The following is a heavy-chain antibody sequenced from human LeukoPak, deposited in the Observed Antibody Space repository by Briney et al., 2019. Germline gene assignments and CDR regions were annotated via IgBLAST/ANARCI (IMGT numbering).Heavy chain of an antibody. D-gene: IGHD3-3*01. CDR3: ATGGGWVPSFGVVTHIDV. CDR1: GFTFSGYW. Sequence: PGGSLRLSCAASGFTFSGYWMHWVRQGPEKGLELVSRMYNDGHGILYADSVKGRFTTSRDNAKNTLYLQMNSLRFEDTAVYYCATGGGWVPSFGVVTHIDVWGKGTTVTVSS. J-gene: IGHJ6*03. V-gene: IGHV3-74*03. CDR2: MYNDGHGI.